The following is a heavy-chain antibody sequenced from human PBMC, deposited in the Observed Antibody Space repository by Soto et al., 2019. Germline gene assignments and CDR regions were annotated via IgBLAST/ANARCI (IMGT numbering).Heavy chain of an antibody. CDR2: ISGSGGST. Sequence: GGSLRLSCAASGFTFSSYAMSWVRQAPGKGLEWVSAISGSGGSTYYADSVKGRFTISRDNSKNTLYLQMNSLRAEDTAVYYCAKFVSRTGTGDRSADYWGQGTLVTVSS. CDR3: AKFVSRTGTGDRSADY. CDR1: GFTFSSYA. J-gene: IGHJ4*02. D-gene: IGHD7-27*01. V-gene: IGHV3-23*01.